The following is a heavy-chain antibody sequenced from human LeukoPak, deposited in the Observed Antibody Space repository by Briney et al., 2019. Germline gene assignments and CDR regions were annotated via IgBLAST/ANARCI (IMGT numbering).Heavy chain of an antibody. CDR2: IYYSGST. CDR1: GGSISSYY. J-gene: IGHJ4*02. D-gene: IGHD6-19*01. Sequence: SETLSLTCTVSGGSISSYYWSWIRQPPGKGLEWIGYIYYSGSTNYNPSLKSRVTISVDTSKNQFSLKLSSVTAADTAVYYCARQTSGYSSGWYGFDYWGQGTLVTVSS. V-gene: IGHV4-59*08. CDR3: ARQTSGYSSGWYGFDY.